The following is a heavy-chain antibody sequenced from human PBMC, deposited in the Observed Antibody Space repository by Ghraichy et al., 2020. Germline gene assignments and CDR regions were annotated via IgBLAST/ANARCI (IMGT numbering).Heavy chain of an antibody. Sequence: ASVKVSCKASGYTFTSYAMHWVRQAPGQRLEWMGWINAGNGNTKYSQKFQGRVTITRDTSASTAYMELSSLRSEDTAVYYCARETRGLDYGSGPFDYWGQGTLVTVSS. CDR2: INAGNGNT. D-gene: IGHD3-10*01. J-gene: IGHJ4*02. CDR1: GYTFTSYA. CDR3: ARETRGLDYGSGPFDY. V-gene: IGHV1-3*01.